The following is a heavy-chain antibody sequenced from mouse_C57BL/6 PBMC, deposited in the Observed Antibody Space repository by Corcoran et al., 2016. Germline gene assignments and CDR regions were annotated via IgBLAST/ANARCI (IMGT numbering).Heavy chain of an antibody. CDR2: IYPGSGNT. Sequence: QIQLQQSGPELVKPGASVKISCKASGYTLTDYYINWVKQRPGQGLEWIGWIYPGSGNTKYNEKFKGKATLTVDTYSSTAYMQLSSLTSEDSAVYFCARSTELWLRYWYFDVWGTGTTVTVSS. CDR3: ARSTELWLRYWYFDV. D-gene: IGHD2-2*01. V-gene: IGHV1-84*01. CDR1: GYTLTDYY. J-gene: IGHJ1*03.